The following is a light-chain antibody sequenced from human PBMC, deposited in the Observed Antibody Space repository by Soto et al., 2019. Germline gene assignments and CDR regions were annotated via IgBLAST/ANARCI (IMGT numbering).Light chain of an antibody. CDR1: QIVTSGY. V-gene: IGKV3-20*01. Sequence: EIVLTQSPGTLTLSPGERVTLSCRASQIVTSGYLAWYQKKPGQAPRLLIYGASSMATGIPDRFSGSGSGTDFTLTISRLEPEDFAVYYCQQYGTSLFTFGPGTKVEIK. J-gene: IGKJ3*01. CDR3: QQYGTSLFT. CDR2: GAS.